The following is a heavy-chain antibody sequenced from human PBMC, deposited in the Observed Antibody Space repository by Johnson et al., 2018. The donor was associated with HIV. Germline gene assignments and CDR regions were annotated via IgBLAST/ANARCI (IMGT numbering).Heavy chain of an antibody. CDR3: ARDGRDLVTRGSFDV. CDR2: IFSEVDV. J-gene: IGHJ3*01. Sequence: VQLVESGGGLVQPGGSLRLSCAASGSTFSSYWMSWVRQAPGTGLEWVPVIFSEVDVYVADSVKGRFTSSRDNSKNMVYLQMNSLRPGDTAVYYWARDGRDLVTRGSFDVWGQGTVVTVSS. D-gene: IGHD3-9*01. V-gene: IGHV3-66*02. CDR1: GSTFSSYW.